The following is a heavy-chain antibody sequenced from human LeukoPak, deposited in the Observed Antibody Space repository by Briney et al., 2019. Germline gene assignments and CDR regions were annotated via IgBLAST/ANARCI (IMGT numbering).Heavy chain of an antibody. CDR3: ARGVDCSGGSCYASPDYYYGMDV. Sequence: ASVKVSCKASGYTFTSYDINWVRQATGQGLEWMGWMNPNSGNTGYAQKFQGRVTMTRNTSISTAYMELSSLRSEDTAVYYCARGVDCSGGSCYASPDYYYGMDVWGQGTTVTVSS. D-gene: IGHD2-15*01. CDR1: GYTFTSYD. CDR2: MNPNSGNT. V-gene: IGHV1-8*01. J-gene: IGHJ6*02.